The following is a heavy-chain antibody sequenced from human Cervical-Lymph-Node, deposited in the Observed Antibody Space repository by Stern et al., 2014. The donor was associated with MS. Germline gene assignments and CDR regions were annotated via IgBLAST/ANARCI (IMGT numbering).Heavy chain of an antibody. CDR2: INPSGGST. J-gene: IGHJ4*02. D-gene: IGHD1-7*01. Sequence: QDQLVQSGAEVKKPGASVNVSCRASGYAFTSYYIHWVRQAPGQGLEWMGIINPSGGSTHYSQKSQDRITMNRGTSTSTVYMELSTLRSEDTASYYCARDLGTTPSLRYWGQGTLVTVSS. V-gene: IGHV1-46*01. CDR3: ARDLGTTPSLRY. CDR1: GYAFTSYY.